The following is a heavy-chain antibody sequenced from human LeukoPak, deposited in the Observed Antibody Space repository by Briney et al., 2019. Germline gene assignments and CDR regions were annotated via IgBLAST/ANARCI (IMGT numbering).Heavy chain of an antibody. D-gene: IGHD1-1*01. CDR1: GGSVSSGSYY. CDR3: ARRLGTLYFDY. CDR2: IYYSGST. V-gene: IGHV4-61*01. Sequence: SETLSLTCTVSGGSVSSGSYYWSWIRQPPGKGLEWIGYIYYSGSTNYNPSLKSRATISVDTSKNQFSLKLSSVTAADTAVYYCARRLGTLYFDYWGQGTLVTVSS. J-gene: IGHJ4*02.